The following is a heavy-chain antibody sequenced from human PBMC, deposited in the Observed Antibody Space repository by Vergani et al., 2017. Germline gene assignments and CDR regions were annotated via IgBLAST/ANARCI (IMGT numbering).Heavy chain of an antibody. Sequence: QVQLQQWGAGLLKPSETLSLTCAVYGGSFSGYYWSWIRQPPGKGLEWIGYIYYSGSTNYNPSLKSRVTISVDTSKNQFSLKLSSVTAADTAVYYCARVYSYGYGWFDYWGQGTLVTVSS. V-gene: IGHV4-34*11. CDR2: IYYSGST. CDR3: ARVYSYGYGWFDY. CDR1: GGSFSGYY. D-gene: IGHD5-18*01. J-gene: IGHJ5*01.